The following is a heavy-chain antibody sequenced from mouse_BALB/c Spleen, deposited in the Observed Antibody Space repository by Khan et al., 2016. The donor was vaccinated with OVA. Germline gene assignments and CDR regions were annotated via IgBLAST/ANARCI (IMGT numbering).Heavy chain of an antibody. V-gene: IGHV1-4*01. Sequence: QVQLQQSGAELARPGASVKMSCKASGYTFTSYTMHWVKQRPGQGLEWIGYINPSNGYTNYNQKFKDKATLTADKSSSTAYMQLSSLTSTGSAVSYFVRSGAYYRYDGYFDVWGAGTTVTVSS. CDR2: INPSNGYT. CDR3: VRSGAYYRYDGYFDV. J-gene: IGHJ1*01. CDR1: GYTFTSYT. D-gene: IGHD2-14*01.